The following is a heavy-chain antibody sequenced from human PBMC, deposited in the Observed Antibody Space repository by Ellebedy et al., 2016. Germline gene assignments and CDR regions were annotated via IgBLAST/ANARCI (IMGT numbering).Heavy chain of an antibody. Sequence: SVKVSCXASGGTFNTYALSWVRRAPGQGLEWMGGILPLFDRPNYAQRFQGRVTITADESTTTVYMELNSLTSEDTAIYYCARDVYPQRAYSGYPRASPFDCWGQGTRITVSS. D-gene: IGHD5-12*01. CDR2: ILPLFDRP. CDR1: GGTFNTYA. CDR3: ARDVYPQRAYSGYPRASPFDC. J-gene: IGHJ4*02. V-gene: IGHV1-69*13.